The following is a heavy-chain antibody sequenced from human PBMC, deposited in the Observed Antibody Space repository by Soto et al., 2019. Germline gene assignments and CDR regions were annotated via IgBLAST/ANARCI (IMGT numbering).Heavy chain of an antibody. D-gene: IGHD6-19*01. CDR2: IYGGGTT. V-gene: IGHV3-53*01. CDR3: VQTTGWPGFNF. J-gene: IGHJ4*02. CDR1: GFAVSSKY. Sequence: EVQLVESGGGLIQPGGSLRLSCAASGFAVSSKYMTWVRQAPGKGLEWVSVIYGGGTTYYADSVKGRFTISRDTSKNTLYLQMNRLRAEDTAVYYCVQTTGWPGFNFWGQRTRVTVSS.